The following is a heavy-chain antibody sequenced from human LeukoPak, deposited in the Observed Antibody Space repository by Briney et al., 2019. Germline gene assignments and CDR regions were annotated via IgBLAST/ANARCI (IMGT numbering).Heavy chain of an antibody. J-gene: IGHJ4*02. CDR1: GYTFTSYA. V-gene: IGHV1-3*04. D-gene: IGHD6-13*01. CDR2: LNTGSGNT. CDR3: ARGGAATGTFDY. Sequence: ASVTVSCKASGYTFTSYAIHWVRQAPGQRLEWMGWLNTGSGNTKYSQKFQGRITITRDTSASTAYMELSSLRSEDTAVYYCARGGAATGTFDYWGQGTLVTVSS.